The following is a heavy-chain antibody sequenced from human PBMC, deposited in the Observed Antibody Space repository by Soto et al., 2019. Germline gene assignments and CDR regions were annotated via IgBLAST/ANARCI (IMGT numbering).Heavy chain of an antibody. CDR2: ISAYNGNT. Sequence: GASVKVSCKASGYTFTIYGISWVRQAPGQGLEWMGWISAYNGNTNYAQKLQGRVTMTTDTSTSTAYMELRSLRSDDTAVYYCARDGQRGSSKPPYFDYWGQGTLVTVSS. CDR3: ARDGQRGSSKPPYFDY. J-gene: IGHJ4*02. CDR1: GYTFTIYG. D-gene: IGHD6-6*01. V-gene: IGHV1-18*01.